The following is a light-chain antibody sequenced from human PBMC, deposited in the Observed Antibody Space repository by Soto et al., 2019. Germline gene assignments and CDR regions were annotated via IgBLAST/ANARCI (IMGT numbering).Light chain of an antibody. V-gene: IGKV3-15*01. Sequence: EIVMTQSPATLSVSPGERATLSCRASQSVSINLAWYQQKPGQAPRLLIFGASSRATGIPARFGGSGSGTEFTLTISSLQSEDFAVYYCQQYNTRPPITFGQGTRLELK. CDR1: QSVSIN. CDR3: QQYNTRPPIT. J-gene: IGKJ5*01. CDR2: GAS.